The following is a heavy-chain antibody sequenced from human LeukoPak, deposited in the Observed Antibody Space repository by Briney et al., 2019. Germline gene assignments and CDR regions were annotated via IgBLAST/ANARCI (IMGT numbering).Heavy chain of an antibody. D-gene: IGHD2-15*01. J-gene: IGHJ4*02. Sequence: GGSLRLSCAASGFTFSSYGMHWVRQAPGKGPEWVAVISYDGSNKYYADSVKGRFTISRDNSKTTLYLQMNSLRAEDTAVYYCAKEGPRYCSGGSCYYLHYWGQGTLVTVSS. CDR2: ISYDGSNK. CDR1: GFTFSSYG. V-gene: IGHV3-30*18. CDR3: AKEGPRYCSGGSCYYLHY.